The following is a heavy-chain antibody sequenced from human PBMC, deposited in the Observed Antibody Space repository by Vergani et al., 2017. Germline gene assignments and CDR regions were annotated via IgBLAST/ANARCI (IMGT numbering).Heavy chain of an antibody. CDR3: ASGYCSSTSCSTEYYYYYYMDV. Sequence: QVQLVQSGAEVKKPGASVKVSCKASGYTFTSYYMHWVRQAPGQGLEWMGIINPSGGSTSYAQKFQGRVTMTRDTSTSTVYMELSSLRSEDTAVYYCASGYCSSTSCSTEYYYYYYMDVWGKGTTVTVSS. CDR1: GYTFTSYY. V-gene: IGHV1-46*01. CDR2: INPSGGST. J-gene: IGHJ6*03. D-gene: IGHD2-2*03.